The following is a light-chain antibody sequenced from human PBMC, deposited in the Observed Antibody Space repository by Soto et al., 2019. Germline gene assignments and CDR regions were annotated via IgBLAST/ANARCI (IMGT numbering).Light chain of an antibody. J-gene: IGKJ1*01. V-gene: IGKV3-15*01. CDR1: QSVSSN. CDR2: GAS. Sequence: EIVMTQSPATLSVSPGERATLSCRASQSVSSNLAWYQQKPGQAPRLLIYGASTRATVIPARFSGSGSGTEFTLTISSLQSEDFAVYYCQQYKDWPLTFGQGTTGDIK. CDR3: QQYKDWPLT.